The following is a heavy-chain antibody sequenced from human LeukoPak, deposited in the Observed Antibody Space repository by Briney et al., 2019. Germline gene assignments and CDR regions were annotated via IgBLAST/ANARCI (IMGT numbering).Heavy chain of an antibody. CDR3: ARGSGVDAPGDAFNI. CDR2: MNPNSGNT. D-gene: IGHD2-15*01. CDR1: GYTFTSYD. Sequence: ASVKVSCRASGYTFTSYDINWVRQATGQGLEWMGWMNPNSGNTGYAQKFQGRVTITRNTSISTAYMELSSLRSEDTAVYYCARGSGVDAPGDAFNIWGQGTMVTVSS. J-gene: IGHJ3*02. V-gene: IGHV1-8*03.